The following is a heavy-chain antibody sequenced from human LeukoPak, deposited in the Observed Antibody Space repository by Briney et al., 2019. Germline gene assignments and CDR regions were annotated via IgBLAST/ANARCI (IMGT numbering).Heavy chain of an antibody. CDR3: AGGYYRY. V-gene: IGHV3-9*01. CDR2: ISWNSANI. D-gene: IGHD3-22*01. J-gene: IGHJ4*02. CDR1: GFRFDDYV. Sequence: GGSLRLSCVASGFRFDDYVMHWVRQVPGKGLEWASGISWNSANIGYGDSVKGRFSISRDNAKKSLYLQMNNLRSDDTALYYCAGGYYRYWGQGTLVTVSP.